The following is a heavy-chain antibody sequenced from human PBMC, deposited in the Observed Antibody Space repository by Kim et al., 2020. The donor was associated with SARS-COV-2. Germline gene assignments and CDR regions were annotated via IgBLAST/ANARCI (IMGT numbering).Heavy chain of an antibody. CDR1: GYTLTELS. Sequence: ASVKVSCKVSGYTLTELSMHWVRQAPGKGLEWMGGFDPEDGETIYAQKFQGRVTMNEDTSTDTAYMELSSLRSEDTAVYYCATDPGLDYWGQGTLVTVSS. CDR2: FDPEDGET. CDR3: ATDPGLDY. V-gene: IGHV1-24*01. J-gene: IGHJ4*02. D-gene: IGHD1-1*01.